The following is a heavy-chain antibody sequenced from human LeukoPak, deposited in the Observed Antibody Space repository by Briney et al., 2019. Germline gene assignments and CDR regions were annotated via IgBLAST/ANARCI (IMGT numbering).Heavy chain of an antibody. J-gene: IGHJ4*02. CDR3: ARGHGY. CDR2: INHSGST. CDR1: GGSFSGYC. V-gene: IGHV4-34*01. Sequence: SETLSLTCAVYGGSFSGYCWSWIRQPPGKGLEWIGEINHSGSTNYNPSLKSRVTISVDTSKNQFSLKLSSVTAADTAVYYCARGHGYWGQGTLVTVSS.